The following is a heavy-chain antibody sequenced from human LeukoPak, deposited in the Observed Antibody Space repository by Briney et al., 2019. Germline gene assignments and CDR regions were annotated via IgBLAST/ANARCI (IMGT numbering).Heavy chain of an antibody. CDR1: GFTFSSYA. CDR2: ISISGRDT. V-gene: IGHV3-23*01. D-gene: IGHD6-13*01. Sequence: QPGGSLRLSCAASGFTFSSYAMTWVRQAPGKGLEWVSTISISGRDTYYADSVKGRFTISRDNSQNTLFLQMNSLRAEDTAVYYCAKVAAAAGLDFWGQGTLVTVSS. CDR3: AKVAAAAGLDF. J-gene: IGHJ4*02.